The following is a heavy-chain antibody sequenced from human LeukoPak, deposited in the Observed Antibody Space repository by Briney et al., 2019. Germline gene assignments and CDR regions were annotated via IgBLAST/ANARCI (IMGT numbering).Heavy chain of an antibody. J-gene: IGHJ4*02. V-gene: IGHV4-34*01. CDR2: IHHSGST. Sequence: PSETLSLTCAVYGGSFSGYYWSWIRQPPGKGLEWIGEIHHSGSTNYNPSFKSRVTISVDTSKNQFSLKLSSVTAADTAVYYCARGGPYGSGSCDYWGQGTLVTVSS. D-gene: IGHD3-10*01. CDR1: GGSFSGYY. CDR3: ARGGPYGSGSCDY.